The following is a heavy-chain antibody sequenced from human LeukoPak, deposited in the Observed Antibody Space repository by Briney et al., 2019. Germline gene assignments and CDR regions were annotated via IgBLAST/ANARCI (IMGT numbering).Heavy chain of an antibody. Sequence: GGSLRLSCAASGFTFSNYAMHWVRQAPGKGLEWVAVIWYDGSNKYYADSVKGRFTISRDNSKNTLYLQMNSLRAEDTAVYYCARDNGNKYYFDYWGQGTLVTVSS. CDR3: ARDNGNKYYFDY. CDR1: GFTFSNYA. D-gene: IGHD2-8*01. CDR2: IWYDGSNK. V-gene: IGHV3-33*01. J-gene: IGHJ4*02.